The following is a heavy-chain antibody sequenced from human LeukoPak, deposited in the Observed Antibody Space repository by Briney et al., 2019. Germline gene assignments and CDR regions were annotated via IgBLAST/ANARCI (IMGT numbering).Heavy chain of an antibody. CDR2: ISSSSSYI. Sequence: GGSLRLSCAASGFTFSSYSMNWVRQAPGKGLEWVSSISSSSSYIYYADSVKGRFTISRDNAKNSLYLQMNSLRAEDTAVYYCARVWGLEYSSDYWGQGTLVTVSS. CDR3: ARVWGLEYSSDY. J-gene: IGHJ4*02. D-gene: IGHD6-6*01. V-gene: IGHV3-21*01. CDR1: GFTFSSYS.